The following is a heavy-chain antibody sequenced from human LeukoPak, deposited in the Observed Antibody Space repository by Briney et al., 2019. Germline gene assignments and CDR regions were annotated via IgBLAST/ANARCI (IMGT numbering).Heavy chain of an antibody. D-gene: IGHD2-2*01. Sequence: GGSLRLSCAASGFTFSSYGMHWVRQAPGKGLEWVAVIWYDGSNKYYADSVKGRFTISRDNSKNTLYLQMNSLRAEDTAVYYCARAHRAHPTMIVVVPAASDYYYGMDVWGQGTTVTVSS. CDR3: ARAHRAHPTMIVVVPAASDYYYGMDV. CDR2: IWYDGSNK. CDR1: GFTFSSYG. J-gene: IGHJ6*02. V-gene: IGHV3-33*08.